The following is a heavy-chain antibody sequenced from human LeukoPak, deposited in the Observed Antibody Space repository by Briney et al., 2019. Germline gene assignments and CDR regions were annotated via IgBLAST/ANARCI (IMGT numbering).Heavy chain of an antibody. CDR2: IIPILGIA. V-gene: IGHV1-69*04. CDR3: AREDHYGSGSYNDY. Sequence: SVKVSCKASGGTFSSYAISWVRQAPGQGLEWMGRIIPILGIANYAQKFQGRVTITADKSTSTAYMELSSLRSEDTAVYYCAREDHYGSGSYNDYWGQGTLVTVSS. J-gene: IGHJ4*02. CDR1: GGTFSSYA. D-gene: IGHD3-10*01.